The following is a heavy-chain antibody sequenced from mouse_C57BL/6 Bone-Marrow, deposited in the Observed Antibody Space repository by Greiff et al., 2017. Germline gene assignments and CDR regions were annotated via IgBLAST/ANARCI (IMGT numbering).Heavy chain of an antibody. CDR2: FHPYNDDT. J-gene: IGHJ3*01. CDR1: GYTFTTYP. V-gene: IGHV1-47*01. CDR3: ARGRVDGYYPYYFDY. Sequence: QVQLQQSGAELVKPGASVKMSCKASGYTFTTYPIEWMKQNHGKSLEWIGNFHPYNDDTKYNEKFKGKDTLTVEKSSSTVYLELSRLTSDDSAVYYCARGRVDGYYPYYFDYWGQGTLVTVSA. D-gene: IGHD2-3*01.